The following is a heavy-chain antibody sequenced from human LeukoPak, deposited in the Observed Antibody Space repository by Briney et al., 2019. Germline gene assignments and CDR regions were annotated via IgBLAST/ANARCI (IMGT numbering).Heavy chain of an antibody. Sequence: SETLSLTCAVYGGSFSGYYWSWIRQPPGKGLEWIGEINHSGSTNYNPSLKSRVTISVDTSKNQFSLKLSSVTAADTAVYYCARHGEQWLVPRFDYWGQGTLVTVSS. CDR3: ARHGEQWLVPRFDY. CDR2: INHSGST. J-gene: IGHJ4*02. V-gene: IGHV4-34*01. CDR1: GGSFSGYY. D-gene: IGHD6-19*01.